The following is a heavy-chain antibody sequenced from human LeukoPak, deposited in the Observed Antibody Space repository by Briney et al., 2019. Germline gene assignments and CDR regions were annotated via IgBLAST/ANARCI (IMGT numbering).Heavy chain of an antibody. CDR1: GGSINNYY. Sequence: PSETLSLTCTVTGGSINNYYWGWIRQPPGKGLEWIGYTYYSGSTNYNPSLKSRVTMSVDTSKNQFSLKLTPVTAADTAVYHCARHPFAAHHRVDYWGQGTLVTVSS. CDR2: TYYSGST. CDR3: ARHPFAAHHRVDY. J-gene: IGHJ4*02. D-gene: IGHD6-6*01. V-gene: IGHV4-59*04.